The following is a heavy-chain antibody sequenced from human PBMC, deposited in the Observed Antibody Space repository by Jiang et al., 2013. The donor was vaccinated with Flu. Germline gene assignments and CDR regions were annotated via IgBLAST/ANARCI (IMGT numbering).Heavy chain of an antibody. CDR2: IFASGTT. CDR3: ARGIVGATAPDY. D-gene: IGHD1-26*01. Sequence: GPGLVKPWETLSLSCTVSGVSLNSYRWSWFRQSAEKGLEWIGRIFASGTTNYNPSLGSRVTMSIDTSKDEFSLKLASVTAADTAIYYCARGIVGATAPDYWGQGTLVTVSP. J-gene: IGHJ4*02. V-gene: IGHV4-4*07. CDR1: GVSLNSYR.